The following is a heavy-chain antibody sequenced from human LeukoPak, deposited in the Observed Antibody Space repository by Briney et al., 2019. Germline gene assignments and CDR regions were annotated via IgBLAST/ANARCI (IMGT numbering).Heavy chain of an antibody. D-gene: IGHD5-18*01. CDR2: IYYSGST. V-gene: IGHV4-59*01. CDR1: GGSISSYY. J-gene: IGHJ5*02. Sequence: SETLSLTCTVSGGSISSYYWSWIRQPPGKGLEWIGYIYYSGSTNYNPSLKSRVTISVDTSKNQFSLRLSSVTAADTAIYYCAKGAGGFSYYNWFDPWGQGTLVTVSS. CDR3: AKGAGGFSYYNWFDP.